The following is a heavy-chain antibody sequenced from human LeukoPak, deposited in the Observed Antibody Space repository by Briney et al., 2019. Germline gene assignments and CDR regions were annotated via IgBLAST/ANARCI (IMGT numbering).Heavy chain of an antibody. J-gene: IGHJ4*02. CDR1: GGSISSSSYY. CDR3: ARALDEYYFDY. D-gene: IGHD1-1*01. CDR2: IYYSGST. V-gene: IGHV4-61*05. Sequence: PSETLSLTCTVSGGSISSSSYYWGWIRQPPGKGLEWIGYIYYSGSTNYNPSLKSRVTISVDTSKNQFSLKLSSVTAADTAVYYCARALDEYYFDYWGQGTLVTVSS.